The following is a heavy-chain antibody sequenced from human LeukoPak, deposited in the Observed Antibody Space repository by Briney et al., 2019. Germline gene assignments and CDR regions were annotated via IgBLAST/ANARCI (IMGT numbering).Heavy chain of an antibody. V-gene: IGHV3-7*03. Sequence: GALRLSCATSGFTFSSHWMSWVRQAPGKGLEWVANIKEDGSQKNYVGSVKGRFTISRDNARNSLYLQMNSLRAEDTAIYYCARDPQGPPLPLHYYYAMDVWGQGTTVTVSS. CDR3: ARDPQGPPLPLHYYYAMDV. CDR1: GFTFSSHW. CDR2: IKEDGSQK. J-gene: IGHJ6*02.